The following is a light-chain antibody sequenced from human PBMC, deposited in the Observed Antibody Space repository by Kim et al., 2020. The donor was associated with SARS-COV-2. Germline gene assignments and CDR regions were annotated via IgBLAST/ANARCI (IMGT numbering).Light chain of an antibody. Sequence: PGERATLSCRASQSVSSYLAWYQQKPGQPPRLLIYDGSNRATGIPAKFSGSGSGTDFTLTISSLEPEDFAVYFCQQRSDWPRTFGQGTKVDI. CDR2: DGS. CDR3: QQRSDWPRT. J-gene: IGKJ1*01. V-gene: IGKV3-11*01. CDR1: QSVSSY.